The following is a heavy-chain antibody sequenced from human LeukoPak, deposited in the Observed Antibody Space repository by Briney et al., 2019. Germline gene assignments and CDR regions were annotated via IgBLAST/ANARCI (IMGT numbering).Heavy chain of an antibody. CDR3: AKEGMIRGVIDY. CDR2: IHTSGST. CDR1: GASISPYY. J-gene: IGHJ4*02. D-gene: IGHD3-10*01. Sequence: SETLSLTCTVSGASISPYYWTWLRQPAGKGLEWIGHIHTSGSTNYNPSLKSRVTMSLDTSKNQLSLKLNSVTAADTAVYYCAKEGMIRGVIDYWGQGALVTVSS. V-gene: IGHV4-4*07.